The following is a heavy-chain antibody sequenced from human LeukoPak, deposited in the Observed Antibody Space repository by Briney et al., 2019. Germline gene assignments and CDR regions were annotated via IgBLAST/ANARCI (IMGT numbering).Heavy chain of an antibody. J-gene: IGHJ3*01. CDR3: ARGYFDSRESSNAFDV. Sequence: PSETLPLTCNVAGVSISSSYWSWIRQPPGKGLEWIGYISHSGNTNFNPSLKSRVTFLRDTSKNQISLELSSVTAADTALYYCARGYFDSRESSNAFDVWGQGTMVTVSS. V-gene: IGHV4-59*08. CDR1: GVSISSSY. CDR2: ISHSGNT. D-gene: IGHD3-9*01.